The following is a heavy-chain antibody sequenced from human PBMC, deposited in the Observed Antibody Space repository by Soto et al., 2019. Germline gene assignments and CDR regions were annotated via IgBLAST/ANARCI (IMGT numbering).Heavy chain of an antibody. CDR1: GGTFSSYA. CDR2: SIPIFGTA. CDR3: AVADCGGDCYSWDYYYSGMDV. D-gene: IGHD2-21*02. J-gene: IGHJ6*02. Sequence: QVQLVQSGAEVKKPGSSVKVSCKASGGTFSSYAISWVRQAPGQGLEWMGGSIPIFGTANYAQKFQGRVTITADESTSTAYMELSSLRSEDTAVYYCAVADCGGDCYSWDYYYSGMDVWGQGTTVTVSS. V-gene: IGHV1-69*01.